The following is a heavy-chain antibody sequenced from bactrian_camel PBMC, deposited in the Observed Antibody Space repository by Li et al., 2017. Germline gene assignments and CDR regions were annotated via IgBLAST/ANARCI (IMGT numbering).Heavy chain of an antibody. CDR2: IDSAGVP. CDR1: GTTYSSNC. Sequence: HVQLVESGGGSVQAGGSLTLSCVASGTTYSSNCMGWFRQVSGKEREAVAGIDSAGVPRYADSVKGRFTISKDNARNTVSLQMNSLKPEDTAMYYCARASWVVATGATLAEADFGYWGQGTQVTVS. V-gene: IGHV3S53*01. J-gene: IGHJ6*01. CDR3: ARASWVVATGATLAEADFGY. D-gene: IGHD2*01.